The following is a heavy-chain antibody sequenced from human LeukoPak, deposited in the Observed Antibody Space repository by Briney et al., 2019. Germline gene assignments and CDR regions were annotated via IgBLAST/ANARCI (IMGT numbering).Heavy chain of an antibody. CDR2: ISYSGST. CDR3: ASISSGR. Sequence: SETLSLTCAVSGVSVGSGGYSWTWIRQPPGKGLEWIGYISYSGSTNYNPSLKSRVTISVDTSKNQFSLKLSSVTAADTAVYYCASISSGRWGQGTLVTVSS. V-gene: IGHV4-61*08. J-gene: IGHJ4*02. CDR1: GVSVGSGGYS. D-gene: IGHD3-10*01.